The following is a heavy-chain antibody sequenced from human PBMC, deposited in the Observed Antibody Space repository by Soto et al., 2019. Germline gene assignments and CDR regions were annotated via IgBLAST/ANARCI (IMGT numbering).Heavy chain of an antibody. J-gene: IGHJ6*01. V-gene: IGHV1-46*01. CDR3: ARDRLDWNYGMYYYYGMDV. CDR2: INPSGGST. D-gene: IGHD1-7*01. Sequence: ASAKVSCKASGYTYTSCYMHWVRQATRQGLEWMGIINPSGGSTSYAQKFQGRVTMTRDTSTSTVYMELSSLRSEDTAVYYCARDRLDWNYGMYYYYGMDVWGQGTTVTVSS. CDR1: GYTYTSCY.